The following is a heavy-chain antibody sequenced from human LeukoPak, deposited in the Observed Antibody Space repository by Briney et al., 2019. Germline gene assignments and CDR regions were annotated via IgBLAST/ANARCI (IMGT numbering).Heavy chain of an antibody. J-gene: IGHJ4*02. V-gene: IGHV3-30-3*01. CDR2: ISYDGSNK. Sequence: PGRSLRLSCAASGFTLSGYAMHWVRQAPGKGLEWVAVISYDGSNKYYADSVTGRFTISRDNSKSTLYLQMNSLRTEDTALYYCAIYCSGGSCPVDSWGQGTLVTVSS. CDR3: AIYCSGGSCPVDS. CDR1: GFTLSGYA. D-gene: IGHD2-15*01.